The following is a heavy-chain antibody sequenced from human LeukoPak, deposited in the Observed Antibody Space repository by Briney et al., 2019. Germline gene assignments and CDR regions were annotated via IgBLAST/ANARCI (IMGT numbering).Heavy chain of an antibody. V-gene: IGHV1-18*01. CDR1: GYTFTSYG. CDR3: ARDPRQRSSRPNWFDP. D-gene: IGHD6-13*01. CDR2: ISAYNGNT. J-gene: IGHJ5*02. Sequence: ALVKVSCKASGYTFTSYGISWVRQAPGQGLEWMGWISAYNGNTNYAQKLQGRVTMTTDTSTSTAYMELRSLRSDDTAVYYCARDPRQRSSRPNWFDPWGQGTLVTVSS.